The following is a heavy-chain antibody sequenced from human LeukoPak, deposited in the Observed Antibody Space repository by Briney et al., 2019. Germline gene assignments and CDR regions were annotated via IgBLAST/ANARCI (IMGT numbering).Heavy chain of an antibody. V-gene: IGHV4-31*03. CDR3: ARDRGGSYYFNY. J-gene: IGHJ4*02. CDR2: IYYSGST. CDR1: GGSISSGGYY. D-gene: IGHD1-26*01. Sequence: SETLSLTCTVSGGSISSGGYYWSWIRQHPGKGLEWIGYIYYSGSTYYNPSLKSRVTISVDTSKNQFSLKLSSVTAAVRAVYSCARDRGGSYYFNYWGQETLVTVS.